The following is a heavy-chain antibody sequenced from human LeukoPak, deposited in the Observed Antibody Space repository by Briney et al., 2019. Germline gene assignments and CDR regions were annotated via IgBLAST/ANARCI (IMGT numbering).Heavy chain of an antibody. D-gene: IGHD2-15*01. J-gene: IGHJ2*01. V-gene: IGHV3-23*01. Sequence: GGSLRLSCAASGFTFGNYAMSWVRQAPGKGLEWVSSISGSGDSTYYADSVKGRFTLSRDNSKGTLYLQMNNLRVEDTAIYYCASSGFCSGGSCSLRYWYFDLWGRGTLVTVSS. CDR2: ISGSGDST. CDR3: ASSGFCSGGSCSLRYWYFDL. CDR1: GFTFGNYA.